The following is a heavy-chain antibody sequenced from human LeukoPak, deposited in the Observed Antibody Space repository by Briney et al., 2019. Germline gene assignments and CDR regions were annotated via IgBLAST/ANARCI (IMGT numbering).Heavy chain of an antibody. CDR1: GGSISSSSYY. D-gene: IGHD3-22*01. Sequence: SETLSLTCTVSGGSISSSSYYWGWIRQPPGKGLEWIGTIYYSGSTYYNPSLKSRVTISLDTSKNQFSLWLSSVTAADTAVYYCARGQYYYDSSGPVWGYFDYWGQGTLVTVSS. CDR2: IYYSGST. J-gene: IGHJ4*02. CDR3: ARGQYYYDSSGPVWGYFDY. V-gene: IGHV4-39*01.